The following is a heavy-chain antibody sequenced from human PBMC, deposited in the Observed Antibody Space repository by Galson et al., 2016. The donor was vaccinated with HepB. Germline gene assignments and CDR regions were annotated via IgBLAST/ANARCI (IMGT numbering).Heavy chain of an antibody. CDR3: ARNPTGNYV. V-gene: IGHV3-66*01. Sequence: SLRLSCAASGFTVSNNYMRWVRQAPGKGLEWISLIYSGGATYYADSVKGRFTLSRDNSKNTLYLQMNSLRVEDTAVYYCARNPTGNYVGGQGTLVTVSS. CDR2: IYSGGAT. D-gene: IGHD1-7*01. J-gene: IGHJ4*02. CDR1: GFTVSNNY.